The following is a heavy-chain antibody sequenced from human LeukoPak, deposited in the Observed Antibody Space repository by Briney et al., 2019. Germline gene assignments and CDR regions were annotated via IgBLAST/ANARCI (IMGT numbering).Heavy chain of an antibody. D-gene: IGHD3-22*01. Sequence: GGSLRPSCTASGFTFSSYAMSWVRQAPGKGLEWVSAISGSGGSTYYADSVKGRFTISRDNSKNTLYLQMNSLRAEDTAVYYCAKYLTYYYDSSGYYNDYWGQGTLVTVSS. CDR1: GFTFSSYA. CDR3: AKYLTYYYDSSGYYNDY. CDR2: ISGSGGST. J-gene: IGHJ4*02. V-gene: IGHV3-23*01.